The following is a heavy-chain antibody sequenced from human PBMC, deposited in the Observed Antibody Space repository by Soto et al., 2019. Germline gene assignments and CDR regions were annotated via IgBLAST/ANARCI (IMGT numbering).Heavy chain of an antibody. Sequence: SVKVSCKASGGTFSSYAISWVRQAPGQGLEWMGGIIPIFGTANYAQKFQGRVTITADESTSTAYMELSSLRSEDTAVYYCVQWTTGYYYGRGVWGQGTTVTVSS. V-gene: IGHV1-69*13. CDR2: IIPIFGTA. CDR1: GGTFSSYA. D-gene: IGHD2-8*01. CDR3: VQWTTGYYYGRGV. J-gene: IGHJ6*02.